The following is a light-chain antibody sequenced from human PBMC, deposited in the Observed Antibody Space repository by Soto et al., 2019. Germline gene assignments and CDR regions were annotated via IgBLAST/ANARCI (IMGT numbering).Light chain of an antibody. CDR2: DIY. J-gene: IGKJ1*01. CDR1: QSVSPY. V-gene: IGKV3-11*01. CDR3: QHRFNWPWT. Sequence: EIVLTQSPATLSLSPGERATLSYRASQSVSPYLAWYQQKPGQAPRLLIYDIYNRATGIPVRFSGSGSGTDFILTISSLEPEDFAVYYCQHRFNWPWTFGQGTNVENK.